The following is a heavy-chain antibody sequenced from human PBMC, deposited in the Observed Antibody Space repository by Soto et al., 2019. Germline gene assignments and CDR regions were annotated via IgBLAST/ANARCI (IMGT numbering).Heavy chain of an antibody. Sequence: ASVKVSCKASGYTFISYYMHWGSQEPGHGLEWMGIINPRYGSTTYAQKVQGRVTLTRDTSTDTVYMELSGLRSEDTAVYYCARVQHSIAVTEYDALDMWGQGTMVTVSS. CDR3: ARVQHSIAVTEYDALDM. CDR1: GYTFISYY. J-gene: IGHJ3*02. D-gene: IGHD6-19*01. V-gene: IGHV1-46*03. CDR2: INPRYGST.